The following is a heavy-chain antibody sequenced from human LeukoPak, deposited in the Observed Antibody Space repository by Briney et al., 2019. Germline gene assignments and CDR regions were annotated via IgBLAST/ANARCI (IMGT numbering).Heavy chain of an antibody. Sequence: GGSLRLSCAASGFIFSSHGMNWVRRAPGKGLEWVSGISPSGDITYYADSVKGRFTISRDNSKNTLYLQMNSLRAEDTAVYYCAKAVSGYDYWGQGTLVTVSS. V-gene: IGHV3-23*01. CDR1: GFIFSSHG. CDR2: ISPSGDIT. D-gene: IGHD5-12*01. J-gene: IGHJ4*02. CDR3: AKAVSGYDY.